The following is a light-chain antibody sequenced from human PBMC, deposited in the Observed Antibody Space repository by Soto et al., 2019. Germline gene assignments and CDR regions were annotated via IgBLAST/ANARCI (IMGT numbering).Light chain of an antibody. CDR2: EVS. J-gene: IGLJ3*02. V-gene: IGLV2-14*01. Sequence: QSALTQPASVSGSPGQSITISCTGTSSDVGGYNYVSWYQQHPGKAPKLMIYEVSNRPSGVSNRFSGSKSGNTASLTISGLQAEDEAYYYCSSYTSSSTLGVFGGGTQLTVL. CDR1: SSDVGGYNY. CDR3: SSYTSSSTLGV.